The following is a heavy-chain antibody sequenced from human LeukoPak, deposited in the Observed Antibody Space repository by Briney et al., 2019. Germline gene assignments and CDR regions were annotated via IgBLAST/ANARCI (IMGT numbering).Heavy chain of an antibody. CDR2: IKDDGSDK. Sequence: GGSLRLSCAASGFTFSTYGMNWVRQAPGKGLEWVANIKDDGSDKYYVDSVKGRFSISRDNAKSSLYLQMNSLRLEDTAMYYCADLGYSDWGQGTLVTVSS. J-gene: IGHJ4*02. D-gene: IGHD5-18*01. CDR3: ADLGYSD. CDR1: GFTFSTYG. V-gene: IGHV3-7*01.